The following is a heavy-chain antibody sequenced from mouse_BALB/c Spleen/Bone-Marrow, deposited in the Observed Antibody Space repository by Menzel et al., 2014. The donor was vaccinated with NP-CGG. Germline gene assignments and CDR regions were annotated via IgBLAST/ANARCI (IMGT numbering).Heavy chain of an antibody. J-gene: IGHJ2*01. CDR2: ISGGGSYR. V-gene: IGHV5-9-2*01. CDR1: GFTFSSYG. CDR3: ATQNFDY. Sequence: EVMLVESGGGLVKPGVSLKLSCTASGFTFSSYGMSWVRQTPEKRLEWVATISGGGSYRYYPDSVQGRITISRDNAKNNLYLQMSSLRSEDTALYYCATQNFDYWGQGTTLTVSS.